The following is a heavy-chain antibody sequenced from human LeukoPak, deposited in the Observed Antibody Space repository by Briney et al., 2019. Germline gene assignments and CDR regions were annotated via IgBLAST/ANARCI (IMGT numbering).Heavy chain of an antibody. V-gene: IGHV4-59*01. CDR2: IYYSGST. CDR1: GGSISSYY. Sequence: SETLSLTCTVSGGSISSYYWSWIRQPPGKGLEWIGYIYYSGSTNYNPSLKSRVTISVDTSKNQFSLKLSSVTAADTAVYYCARAPPRWCDPWGQGTLVTVSS. CDR3: ARAPPRWCDP. J-gene: IGHJ5*02.